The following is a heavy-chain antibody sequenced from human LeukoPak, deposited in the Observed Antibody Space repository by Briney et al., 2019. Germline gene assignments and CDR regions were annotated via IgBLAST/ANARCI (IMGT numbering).Heavy chain of an antibody. CDR3: AKLRDFGDQTY. Sequence: GGSLRLSCAASGFTFSSYGMHWVRQAPGKGLEWVAVISYDGSNKYYADSVKGRFTISRDNSKNTLYLQMNSLRAEDTAVYYCAKLRDFGDQTYWGQGTLVTVSS. D-gene: IGHD3-10*01. CDR2: ISYDGSNK. CDR1: GFTFSSYG. V-gene: IGHV3-30*18. J-gene: IGHJ4*02.